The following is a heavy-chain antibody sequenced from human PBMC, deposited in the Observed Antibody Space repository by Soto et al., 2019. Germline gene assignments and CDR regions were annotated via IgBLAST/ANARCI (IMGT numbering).Heavy chain of an antibody. CDR3: ARYSNNGFQMDGMEV. Sequence: PSETLSLTGTVSVDSITTYDCSWIRQPAWKGLEWIGRIDASGNTNYNPSLNSRVTMSIDTPKKQFSLKLTSVTAADTAIYYCARYSNNGFQMDGMEVCGQGTTVTVCS. D-gene: IGHD6-13*01. CDR2: IDASGNT. J-gene: IGHJ6*01. V-gene: IGHV4-4*07. CDR1: VDSITTYD.